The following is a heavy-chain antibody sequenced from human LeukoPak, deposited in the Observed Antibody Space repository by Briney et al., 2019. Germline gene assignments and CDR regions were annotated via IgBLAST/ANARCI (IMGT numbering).Heavy chain of an antibody. V-gene: IGHV1-46*03. CDR2: INPSGGST. CDR1: GYTFTSYY. D-gene: IGHD3-10*01. CDR3: AGVLGDAWFDP. Sequence: ASVKVSCTASGYTFTSYYMHWVRQAPGQGLEWMGIINPSGGSTSYAQKFQGGVTMTRDTSTSTVYMELSSLRSEDTAVYYCAGVLGDAWFDPWGQGTLVTVSS. J-gene: IGHJ5*02.